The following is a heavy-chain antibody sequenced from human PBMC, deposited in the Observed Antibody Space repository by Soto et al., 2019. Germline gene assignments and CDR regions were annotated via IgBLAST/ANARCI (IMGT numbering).Heavy chain of an antibody. J-gene: IGHJ5*01. V-gene: IGHV6-1*01. CDR3: ARLIGNSWLDS. Sequence: SQTLSRTCDSSVDSVSTNSATWDLIKQSPSRGLEWLGRTYYRSKWYNDYAVSVEGRITINPDTSNNQVSLQLNSVTPDDTAVYYCARLIGNSWLDSWGQGTLVTVSS. CDR1: VDSVSTNSAT. D-gene: IGHD2-8*01. CDR2: TYYRSKWYN.